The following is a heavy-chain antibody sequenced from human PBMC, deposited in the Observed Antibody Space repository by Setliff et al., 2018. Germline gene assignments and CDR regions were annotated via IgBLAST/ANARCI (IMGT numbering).Heavy chain of an antibody. D-gene: IGHD3-16*01. CDR3: AGDLGNWFDP. CDR1: GLIVSYIH. Sequence: PGASLKISCAVSGLIVSYIHMTWVRQTPGKGLEWLSVIYNSDSRYYADSVKGRFTTSRDDAKNTLYLQMNNLRAEDTAIYYCAGDLGNWFDPWGQGTLVTVSS. V-gene: IGHV3-53*01. J-gene: IGHJ5*01. CDR2: IYNSDSR.